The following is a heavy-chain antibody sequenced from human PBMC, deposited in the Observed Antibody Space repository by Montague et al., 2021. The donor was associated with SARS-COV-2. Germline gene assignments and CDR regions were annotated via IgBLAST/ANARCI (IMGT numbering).Heavy chain of an antibody. V-gene: IGHV4-39*01. D-gene: IGHD2-15*01. CDR2: IYYSGST. Sequence: SETLSLTCTVSGGSISSSSYYWGWIRQPPGKGLEWIGSIYYSGSTYYNPSLKSRVTISVDTSKNQFSLKLSSVTAADTAVYYCASTRIVVVVAADYYFDYWGQGTLVTVSS. CDR1: GGSISSSSYY. J-gene: IGHJ4*02. CDR3: ASTRIVVVVAADYYFDY.